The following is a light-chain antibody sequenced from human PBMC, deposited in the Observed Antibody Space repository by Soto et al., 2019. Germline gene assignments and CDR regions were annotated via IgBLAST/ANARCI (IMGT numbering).Light chain of an antibody. J-gene: IGKJ2*01. CDR2: HAS. V-gene: IGKV1-33*01. CDR1: QDISNY. Sequence: DIQMTQSPPSLSASVGDRVTITCQASQDISNYLSWCQQKPGKAPKLLIYHASNLETGVPSRFSGIGSGTYFTFTISSLQPEDTATYYCQQYDNLPYTFGQGTKLEI. CDR3: QQYDNLPYT.